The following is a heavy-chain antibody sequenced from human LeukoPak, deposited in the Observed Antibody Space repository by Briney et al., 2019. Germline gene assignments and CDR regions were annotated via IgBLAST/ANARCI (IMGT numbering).Heavy chain of an antibody. J-gene: IGHJ4*02. CDR1: GGSISSGGYY. CDR3: ARASIFGPSY. Sequence: SQTLCLTCTVSGGSISSGGYYWSWVRQPPGKGLEWIGYIYHSGSTYYNPSLKSRVTISVDRSKDQFSLKLSSVTAADTAVYYCARASIFGPSYWGQGTLVTVSS. CDR2: IYHSGST. D-gene: IGHD3-3*01. V-gene: IGHV4-30-2*01.